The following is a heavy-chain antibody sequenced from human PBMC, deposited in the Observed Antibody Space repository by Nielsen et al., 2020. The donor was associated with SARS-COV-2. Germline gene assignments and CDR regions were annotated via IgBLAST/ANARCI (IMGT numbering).Heavy chain of an antibody. V-gene: IGHV5-51*01. J-gene: IGHJ4*02. D-gene: IGHD4-23*01. CDR1: GYTFNTYW. Sequence: GESLKISCKGSGYTFNTYWIAWVRQMPGKGLEWMGVIYPRDSDTRYNPSFQGQVTISADKSISTAYLQWSGLKASDSAMYYCARNTYGGSTDYWGQGTLVTVSS. CDR2: IYPRDSDT. CDR3: ARNTYGGSTDY.